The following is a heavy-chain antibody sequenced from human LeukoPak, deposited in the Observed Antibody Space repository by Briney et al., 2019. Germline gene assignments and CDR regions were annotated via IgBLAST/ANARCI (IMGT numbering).Heavy chain of an antibody. Sequence: ASVKVSCKASGYTFTGYYMHWVRQAPGQGLEWMGWINPNSGGTIYAQKFQGRVTMTRDTAISTVYMELSRLRSDDTAVYYCARAPPITRGPFDPWGQGTLVTVSS. V-gene: IGHV1-2*02. D-gene: IGHD3-10*01. J-gene: IGHJ5*02. CDR1: GYTFTGYY. CDR2: INPNSGGT. CDR3: ARAPPITRGPFDP.